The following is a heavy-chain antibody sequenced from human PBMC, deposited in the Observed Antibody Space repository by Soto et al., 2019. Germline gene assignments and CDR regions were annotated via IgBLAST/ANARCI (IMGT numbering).Heavy chain of an antibody. CDR3: ARGYYCAGPSCSAYYYYYMDV. Sequence: ASVKVSCKASGYTFINYGISWVRQAPGQGLEWMGWISAYNGNTNYAQKLQGRVTMTTDTSTSTAYMELRSLISDDTAVYYCARGYYCAGPSCSAYYYYYMDVWGKGTTVTVSS. D-gene: IGHD2-2*01. CDR2: ISAYNGNT. J-gene: IGHJ6*03. CDR1: GYTFINYG. V-gene: IGHV1-18*01.